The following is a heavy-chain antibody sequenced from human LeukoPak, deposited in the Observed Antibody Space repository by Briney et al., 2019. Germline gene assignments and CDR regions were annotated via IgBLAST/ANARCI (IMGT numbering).Heavy chain of an antibody. CDR1: GFTFSSYA. D-gene: IGHD2-2*01. CDR2: ISGSGGST. CDR3: ARGQVVPAARGDAFDI. Sequence: GGSLRLSCAASGFTFSSYAMSWVRQAPGKGLEWVSAISGSGGSTYYADSVKGRFTISRDNSKNTLYLQMNSLRAEDTAVYYCARGQVVPAARGDAFDIWGQGTMVTVSS. V-gene: IGHV3-23*01. J-gene: IGHJ3*02.